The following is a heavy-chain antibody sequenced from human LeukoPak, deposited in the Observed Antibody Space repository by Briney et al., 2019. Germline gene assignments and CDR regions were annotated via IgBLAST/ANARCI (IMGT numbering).Heavy chain of an antibody. V-gene: IGHV3-7*01. J-gene: IGHJ4*02. CDR1: GFTFSSYA. CDR3: AREDDFWSGSFDY. Sequence: GGSLRLSCAASGFTFSSYAMHWVRQAPGKGLEWVANIKQDGSEKYYVDSVKGRFTISRDNAKNSLYLQMNSLRAEDTAVYYCAREDDFWSGSFDYWGQGTLVTVSS. D-gene: IGHD3-3*01. CDR2: IKQDGSEK.